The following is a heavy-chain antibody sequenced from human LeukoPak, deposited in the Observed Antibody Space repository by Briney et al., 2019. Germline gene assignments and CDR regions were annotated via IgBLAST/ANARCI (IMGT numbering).Heavy chain of an antibody. CDR2: INHSGST. V-gene: IGHV4-34*01. J-gene: IGHJ5*02. D-gene: IGHD3-10*01. CDR3: ARSVYYGSGSYGCFDP. Sequence: SETLSLTCAVYGGSFSGYYWSWIRQPPGKGLEWIGEINHSGSTNYNPSLKSRVTISVDTSKNQFSLKLSSVTAADTAVYYCARSVYYGSGSYGCFDPWGQGTLVNVSS. CDR1: GGSFSGYY.